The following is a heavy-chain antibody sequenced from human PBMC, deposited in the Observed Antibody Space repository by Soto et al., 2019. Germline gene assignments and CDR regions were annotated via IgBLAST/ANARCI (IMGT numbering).Heavy chain of an antibody. CDR2: IYSGGST. J-gene: IGHJ1*01. D-gene: IGHD3-22*01. Sequence: EVQLVESGGGLIQPGGSLRLSCAASGFTVSSNYMSWVRQAPGKGLEWVSVIYSGGSTYYADSVKGRFTISRDNSKSTLYLQMNSLRADDTAVYYCARDRVESGYPEYFQHWGQGTLVNVSS. CDR3: ARDRVESGYPEYFQH. V-gene: IGHV3-53*01. CDR1: GFTVSSNY.